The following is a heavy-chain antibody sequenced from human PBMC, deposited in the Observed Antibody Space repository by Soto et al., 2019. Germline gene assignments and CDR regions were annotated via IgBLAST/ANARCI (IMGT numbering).Heavy chain of an antibody. CDR2: VHPSGST. CDR3: AKDGRDTDMGHFDY. CDR1: SGSLGDHY. J-gene: IGHJ4*02. V-gene: IGHV4-34*01. Sequence: ETLCRSGSVFSGSLGDHYWAWIRQSPDKGLEWIGEVHPSGSTDYNPSLKSRLTLSLDTSKNQFSLKVASVTAADTAVYYCAKDGRDTDMGHFDYWGQGTMVTV. D-gene: IGHD5-18*01.